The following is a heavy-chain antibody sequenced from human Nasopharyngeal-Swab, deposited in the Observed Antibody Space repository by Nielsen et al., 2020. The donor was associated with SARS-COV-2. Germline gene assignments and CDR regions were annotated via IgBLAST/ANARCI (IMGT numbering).Heavy chain of an antibody. CDR1: GGSVSSGDYY. V-gene: IGHV4-61*08. J-gene: IGHJ5*02. CDR2: IYYSASP. CDR3: AGTTRGVPNWFDP. Sequence: SETLSPTCTVPGGSVSSGDYYWSWIRQPPGKGLEWTAYIYYSASPKYNPFLKSRVTISVDTSRNQFSLKLSSVTAADTAVYYCAGTTRGVPNWFDPWGQGTLVTVSS. D-gene: IGHD2-2*01.